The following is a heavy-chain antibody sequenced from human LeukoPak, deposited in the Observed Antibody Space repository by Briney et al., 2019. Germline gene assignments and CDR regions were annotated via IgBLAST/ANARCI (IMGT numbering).Heavy chain of an antibody. Sequence: PGRSLRLSCAASGFTFSSYGMHWVRQAPGKGLEWVAVISYDGSNKYYADSVKGRFTISRDNSKNTLYLQMNSLRAEDTAVYYCARDRGVYLVAVAAEWFDPWGQGTLVTVSS. CDR2: ISYDGSNK. D-gene: IGHD6-19*01. J-gene: IGHJ5*02. CDR3: ARDRGVYLVAVAAEWFDP. CDR1: GFTFSSYG. V-gene: IGHV3-30*03.